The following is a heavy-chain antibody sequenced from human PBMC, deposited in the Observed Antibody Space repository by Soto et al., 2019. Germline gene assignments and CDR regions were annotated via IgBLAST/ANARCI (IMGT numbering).Heavy chain of an antibody. CDR3: ARDLGGPLGGATRAFDI. CDR2: ISINGSIL. J-gene: IGHJ3*02. Sequence: PGEPQRHSCTASEFSFISHAMHWISQKTSKGLEWVAVISINGSILHYADSVKDSXAXSXXXXXXXXYLQMNSLRAEDTAVYYCARDLGGPLGGATRAFDIWGQGTMVTVSS. CDR1: EFSFISHA. V-gene: IGHV3-30*09. D-gene: IGHD1-26*01.